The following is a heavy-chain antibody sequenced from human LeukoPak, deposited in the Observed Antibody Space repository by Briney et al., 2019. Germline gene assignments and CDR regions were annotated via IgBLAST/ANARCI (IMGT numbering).Heavy chain of an antibody. Sequence: ASVKVFCKASGYTFTSYAMHWVRQAPGQRLEWMGWINAGNGNTKYSQKFQGRVTITRDTSASTAYMELSSLRSEDTAVYYCARDGTYCSSTSCYDPRGMDVWGKGTAVTVSS. CDR3: ARDGTYCSSTSCYDPRGMDV. CDR1: GYTFTSYA. CDR2: INAGNGNT. V-gene: IGHV1-3*01. J-gene: IGHJ6*04. D-gene: IGHD2-2*01.